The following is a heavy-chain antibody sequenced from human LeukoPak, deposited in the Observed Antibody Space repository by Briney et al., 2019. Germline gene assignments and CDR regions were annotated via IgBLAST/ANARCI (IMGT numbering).Heavy chain of an antibody. V-gene: IGHV3-7*01. J-gene: IGHJ4*02. CDR1: GFVFRNYF. D-gene: IGHD3-3*01. Sequence: GGSLRLSCAASGFVFRNYFMSWVRQAPGKGLEWVASIKNDGSEKYYVDSVRGRYTISRDNTKNSLYLQMSSLRAEDTAVYYCATDRGWRTSGYYLYYFEYWGQGTLVTASS. CDR2: IKNDGSEK. CDR3: ATDRGWRTSGYYLYYFEY.